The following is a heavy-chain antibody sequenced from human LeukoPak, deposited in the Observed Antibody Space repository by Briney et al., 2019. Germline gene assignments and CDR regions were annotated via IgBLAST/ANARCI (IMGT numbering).Heavy chain of an antibody. Sequence: GGSLRLSCAASGFTFSTYDMHWVRQATGKGLEWVSAIPTAGDTYYPGSVKGRFTISRENAKNSLYLQMNSLRAGDTAVYYCARESMIVGDDAFDIWGQGTMVTVSS. CDR2: IPTAGDT. J-gene: IGHJ3*02. V-gene: IGHV3-13*04. D-gene: IGHD1-26*01. CDR1: GFTFSTYD. CDR3: ARESMIVGDDAFDI.